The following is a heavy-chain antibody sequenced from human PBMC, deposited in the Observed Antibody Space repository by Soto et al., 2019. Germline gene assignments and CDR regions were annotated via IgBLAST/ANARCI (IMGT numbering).Heavy chain of an antibody. Sequence: QITLNESGPTVVRPTETLTLTCRFSGFSLTTSGVGVGWIRQSPGKAPEWLALIYWDDDKRYSASLKSRLTMTKDTTKNQEDLTVSDLDPTDTATYYCAHRVLRTVFGLVTTTAIYFDFWGQGTPVAVSS. CDR1: GFSLTTSGVG. V-gene: IGHV2-5*02. D-gene: IGHD3-3*01. J-gene: IGHJ4*02. CDR2: IYWDDDK. CDR3: AHRVLRTVFGLVTTTAIYFDF.